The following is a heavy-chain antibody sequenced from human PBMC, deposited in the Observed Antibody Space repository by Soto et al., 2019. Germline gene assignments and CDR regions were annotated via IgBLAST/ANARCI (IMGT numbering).Heavy chain of an antibody. V-gene: IGHV1-18*01. CDR2: ISPYNGDT. CDR3: ARDQRDSLTAIRAFDI. D-gene: IGHD2-21*02. Sequence: QVQLVQSGPEVKTPGASVKVSCKASGYSFTSYGFSWVRQAPGQGLEWMGWISPYNGDTNYAQKFQGRLTMTTDTSTSTAYMELRGLRSDDTAVYYCARDQRDSLTAIRAFDIWGRGTLVTVSS. CDR1: GYSFTSYG. J-gene: IGHJ2*01.